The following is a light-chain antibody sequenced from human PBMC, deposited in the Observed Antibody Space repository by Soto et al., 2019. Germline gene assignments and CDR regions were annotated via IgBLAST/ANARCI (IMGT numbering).Light chain of an antibody. J-gene: IGLJ3*02. CDR3: SSYTSSSTRV. V-gene: IGLV2-14*01. Sequence: QSALTQPASVSGSPGRSITISCTGTSSDVGGYNYVSWYQQHPGKAPKLMIYEVSNRPSGVSNRFSGSKSGNTASLTISGLQAEDEADYYCSSYTSSSTRVFGGGPKLTVL. CDR1: SSDVGGYNY. CDR2: EVS.